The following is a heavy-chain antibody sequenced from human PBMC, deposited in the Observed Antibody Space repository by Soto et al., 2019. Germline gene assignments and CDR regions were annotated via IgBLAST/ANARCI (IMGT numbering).Heavy chain of an antibody. Sequence: PSETLSLTCTVSGGSISDDSYWSWIRQTPGKGLEWIGYIYHTGNTYYNPSLRSRVSISVDKSKSQFSLKLISVTAADTAVHFCARDEYQLLSSVSRFDSWGQGTLVTVSS. J-gene: IGHJ5*01. CDR2: IYHTGNT. CDR3: ARDEYQLLSSVSRFDS. V-gene: IGHV4-30-4*01. D-gene: IGHD2-2*01. CDR1: GGSISDDSY.